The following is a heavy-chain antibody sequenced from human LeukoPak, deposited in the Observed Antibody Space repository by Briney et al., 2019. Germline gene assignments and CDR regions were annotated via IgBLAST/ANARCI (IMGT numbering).Heavy chain of an antibody. Sequence: ASVTVSCKASGYTFTNFDISWVRQAAGQRLEWMGWMNPNSGNTGYAQKFKGRVTMTGNTSINTAYMELSSLRSEDTAVYYCARGLRDSSGREYFKEWGQGTLVTVSS. V-gene: IGHV1-8*01. CDR3: ARGLRDSSGREYFKE. CDR2: MNPNSGNT. CDR1: GYTFTNFD. D-gene: IGHD3-22*01. J-gene: IGHJ1*01.